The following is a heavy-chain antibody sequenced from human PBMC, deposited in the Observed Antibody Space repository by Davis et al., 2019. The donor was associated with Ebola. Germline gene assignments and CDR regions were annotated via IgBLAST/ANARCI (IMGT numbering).Heavy chain of an antibody. J-gene: IGHJ5*02. V-gene: IGHV3-23*01. Sequence: GESLKISCAASGFTFSSYAMSWVRQAPGKGLEWVSAISGSGGSTYYADSVKGRFTLSRDNAKNSLYLQMNSLRAEDTAVYYCARENTSWFDPWGQGTLVTVSS. CDR1: GFTFSSYA. CDR2: ISGSGGST. D-gene: IGHD3-3*01. CDR3: ARENTSWFDP.